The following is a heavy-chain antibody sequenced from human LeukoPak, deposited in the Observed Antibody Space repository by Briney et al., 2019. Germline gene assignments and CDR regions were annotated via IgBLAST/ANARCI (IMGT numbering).Heavy chain of an antibody. CDR1: GFTFDDYT. J-gene: IGHJ4*02. V-gene: IGHV3-43*01. Sequence: GSLRLSCAASGFTFDDYTMHWVRQAPGKGLEWVSLISWDGGSTYYADSVKGRFTISRDNSKNSLYLRMNSLRTEDTALYYCAKDHGGEVGATGGRYDYWGQGTLVTVSS. CDR3: AKDHGGEVGATGGRYDY. D-gene: IGHD1-26*01. CDR2: ISWDGGST.